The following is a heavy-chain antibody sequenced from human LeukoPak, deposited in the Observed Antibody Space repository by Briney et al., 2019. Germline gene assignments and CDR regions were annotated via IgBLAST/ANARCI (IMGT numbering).Heavy chain of an antibody. D-gene: IGHD3-10*01. CDR1: GYTFTSYG. CDR2: ISAYNGNT. CDR3: ATGATVNPYYYGSGSYADY. Sequence: ASVKVSCKASGYTFTSYGISWVRQAPGQGLEWMGWISAYNGNTNYAQKLQGRVTMTTDTSTSTAYMELRSLRSDDTAVYYCATGATVNPYYYGSGSYADYWGQGTLVTVSS. V-gene: IGHV1-18*01. J-gene: IGHJ4*02.